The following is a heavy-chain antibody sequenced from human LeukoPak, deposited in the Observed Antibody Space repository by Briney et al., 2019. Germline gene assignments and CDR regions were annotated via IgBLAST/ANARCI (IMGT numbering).Heavy chain of an antibody. V-gene: IGHV4-34*01. J-gene: IGHJ4*02. Sequence: SETLSLTCAVYGGSFSGYYWSWIRQPPGKGLEWIGEINHSGSTNYNPSLKSRVTISVDTSKNQFSLKLSSVTAADTAVYYCARGHPDYVWGSYRFDYWGRGTLVTVSS. CDR1: GGSFSGYY. D-gene: IGHD3-16*02. CDR2: INHSGST. CDR3: ARGHPDYVWGSYRFDY.